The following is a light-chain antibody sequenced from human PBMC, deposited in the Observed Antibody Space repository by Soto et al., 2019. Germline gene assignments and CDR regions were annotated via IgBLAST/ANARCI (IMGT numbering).Light chain of an antibody. J-gene: IGKJ4*01. Sequence: IVLTQSPGTLSFSXGESATLYCRASPSVRSRALGWSQQKPGPXPRVPXYGASSRANGSPDRFSGSGSATDFTRTISRLEPEDFAVYYGQQYGSSPLTFGGGTKVDIK. CDR1: PSVRSRA. CDR3: QQYGSSPLT. V-gene: IGKV3-20*01. CDR2: GAS.